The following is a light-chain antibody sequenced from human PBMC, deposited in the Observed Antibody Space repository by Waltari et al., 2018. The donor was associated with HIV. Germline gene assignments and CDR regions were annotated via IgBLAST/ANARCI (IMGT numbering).Light chain of an antibody. Sequence: DIHMTQSPSTLTVSVGERVTMSCRASHNIGTKLAWYQQKPGKAPTLILYEASASVSGVPSRFSGTGSGTQFTLTIASLQPDDFAIYFCQQYETCCFFGRGTMLEV. CDR3: QQYETCCF. CDR1: HNIGTK. J-gene: IGKJ2*01. CDR2: EAS. V-gene: IGKV1-5*03.